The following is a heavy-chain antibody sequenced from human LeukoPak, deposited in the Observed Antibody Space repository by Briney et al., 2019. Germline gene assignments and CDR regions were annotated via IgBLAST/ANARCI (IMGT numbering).Heavy chain of an antibody. J-gene: IGHJ4*02. CDR1: GFTFSSYS. CDR3: AYGGALDY. CDR2: IYSADST. V-gene: IGHV3-53*01. D-gene: IGHD3-10*01. Sequence: PGGSLRLSCAASGFTFSSYSMHWVRQAPAKGLEWVSVIYSADSTYYADSVKGRFTLSRDNSKNTLYLQMNSLRAEDTAVYFCAYGGALDYWGQGTLVTVSS.